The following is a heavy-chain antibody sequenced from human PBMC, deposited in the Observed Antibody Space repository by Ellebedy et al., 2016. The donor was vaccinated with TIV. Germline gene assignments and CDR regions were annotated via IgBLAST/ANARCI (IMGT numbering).Heavy chain of an antibody. D-gene: IGHD3-10*01. J-gene: IGHJ4*02. CDR3: AREGIMVRGAVFDY. CDR1: GGSISSSSYY. V-gene: IGHV4-39*07. Sequence: SETLSLTXTVSGGSISSSSYYWGWIRQPPGKGLEWIGEINHSGSTNYNPSLKSRVTISVDTSKNQFSLKLSSVTAADTAVYYCAREGIMVRGAVFDYWGQGTLVTVSS. CDR2: INHSGST.